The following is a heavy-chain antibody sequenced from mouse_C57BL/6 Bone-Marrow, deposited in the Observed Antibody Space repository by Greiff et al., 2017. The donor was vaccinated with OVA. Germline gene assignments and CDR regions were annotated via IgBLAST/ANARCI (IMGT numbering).Heavy chain of an antibody. CDR3: ARSTVVATRYFDY. Sequence: VQLQQSGAELVKPGASVKISCKASGYAFSSYWMHWVKQRPGKGLEWIGQIYPGDGDTNYNGKFKGKATLTADKSSSTAYMQLSSLTSEDSAVYFCARSTVVATRYFDYWGQGTTLTVSS. CDR2: IYPGDGDT. V-gene: IGHV1-80*01. J-gene: IGHJ2*01. CDR1: GYAFSSYW. D-gene: IGHD1-1*01.